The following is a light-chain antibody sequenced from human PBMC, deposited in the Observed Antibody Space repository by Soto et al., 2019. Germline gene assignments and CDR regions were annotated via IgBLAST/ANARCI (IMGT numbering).Light chain of an antibody. CDR1: QSVSSY. CDR3: QQYANSPPT. CDR2: GAS. J-gene: IGKJ1*01. V-gene: IGKV3-20*01. Sequence: IVLTQSPATLSLSPGERATLSCRASQSVSSYLAWYQQKPGQAPRLLIYGASSRATGIPDRFSGSGSGTDFTLTISRLEPEDFAVYYCQQYANSPPTFGQGTKV.